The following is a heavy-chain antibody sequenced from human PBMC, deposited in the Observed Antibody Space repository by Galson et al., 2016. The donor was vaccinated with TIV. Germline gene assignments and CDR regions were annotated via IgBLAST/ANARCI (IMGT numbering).Heavy chain of an antibody. Sequence: SLRLSCAASGFTFSTYAMYWVRQSQSKGLEWVAFISYDGTNRYYADSVKGRFTFSRDNSKNTLYLQMNSLRAEDTAMYFCARDLGSSGYFDYWGQGTLVTVS. CDR1: GFTFSTYA. J-gene: IGHJ4*02. V-gene: IGHV3-30*04. CDR2: ISYDGTNR. D-gene: IGHD6-6*01. CDR3: ARDLGSSGYFDY.